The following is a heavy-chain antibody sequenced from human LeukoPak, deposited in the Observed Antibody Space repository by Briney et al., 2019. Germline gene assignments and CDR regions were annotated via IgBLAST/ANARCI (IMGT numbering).Heavy chain of an antibody. CDR2: IGSSGNSI. J-gene: IGHJ5*02. CDR1: GFTFSSYA. V-gene: IGHV3-23*01. CDR3: ARPRLEVAGTQYFDP. Sequence: GRSLRLSCAASGFTFSSYAMSWVRQAPGKGLEWVSGIGSSGNSIYYGDSVKGRFTISRDNSKNTLYLQMNSLRADDTAVYYCARPRLEVAGTQYFDPWGQGTLVTVSS. D-gene: IGHD6-19*01.